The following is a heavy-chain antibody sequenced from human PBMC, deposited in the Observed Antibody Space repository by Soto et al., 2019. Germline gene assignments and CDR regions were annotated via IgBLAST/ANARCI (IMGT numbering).Heavy chain of an antibody. CDR2: IWYDGNNK. J-gene: IGHJ4*02. V-gene: IGHV3-33*01. Sequence: PGGSLRLSCAASGFTFSSYGMHWVRQAPGKGLEWVAVIWYDGNNKYYADSVKGRFTISRDNSNNTLYVQMTSLRAEDTAVYYCARGLHPLFDYWGQGTLVTSPQ. CDR3: ARGLHPLFDY. CDR1: GFTFSSYG.